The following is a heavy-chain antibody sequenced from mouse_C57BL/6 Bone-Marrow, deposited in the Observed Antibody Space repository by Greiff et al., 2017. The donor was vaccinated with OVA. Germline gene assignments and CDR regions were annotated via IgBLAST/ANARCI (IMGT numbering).Heavy chain of an antibody. Sequence: VKLVESGPGLVAPSQSLSITCTVSGFSLTSYAISWVRQPPGKGLEWLGVIWTGGGTNYNSALKSRLSISKDNSKSQVFLTMNNLRTDDTDGYYCARSAMVYYYAMDYWGQGTSVTVSS. CDR2: IWTGGGT. V-gene: IGHV2-9-1*01. D-gene: IGHD2-2*01. CDR1: GFSLTSYA. J-gene: IGHJ4*01. CDR3: ARSAMVYYYAMDY.